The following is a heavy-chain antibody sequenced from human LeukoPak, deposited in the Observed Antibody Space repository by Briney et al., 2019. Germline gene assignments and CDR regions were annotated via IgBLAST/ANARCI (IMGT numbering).Heavy chain of an antibody. CDR1: GGTFSSYA. D-gene: IGHD6-19*01. CDR3: ARPGYSSGWLRPFDY. V-gene: IGHV1-69*06. CDR2: IIPIFGTA. J-gene: IGHJ4*02. Sequence: SVKVSCKASGGTFSSYAISWVRQAPGQGLEWMGGIIPIFGTANYAQKFQGRVTITADKSTSTAYMELSSLRSEDTAVYYCARPGYSSGWLRPFDYWGQGTLVTVSS.